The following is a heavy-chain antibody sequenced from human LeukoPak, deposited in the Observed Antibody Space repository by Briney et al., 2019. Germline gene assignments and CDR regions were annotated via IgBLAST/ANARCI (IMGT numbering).Heavy chain of an antibody. V-gene: IGHV1-69*13. D-gene: IGHD3-16*01. CDR1: GGTFRRYA. CDR3: ARDWGTYSTGFDY. CDR2: IIPIFGTA. J-gene: IGHJ4*02. Sequence: AAVTVSCKASGGTFRRYAISWVRQAPGQGLEWMGGIIPIFGTANYAQKFQGRFTITADESTSTAYMELSSLRSEDTAVYYCARDWGTYSTGFDYWGQGTLVTVSS.